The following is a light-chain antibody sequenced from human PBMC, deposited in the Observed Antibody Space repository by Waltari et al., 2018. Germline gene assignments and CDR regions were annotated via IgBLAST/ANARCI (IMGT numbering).Light chain of an antibody. CDR2: DVS. CDR1: SSDIGGHHY. J-gene: IGLJ1*01. Sequence: QSALTQPASVSGSPGQSITLPCTGTSSDIGGHHYVSWYQQHPGKAPKLMIYDVSKRFSGISNRFSGSKSANTASLTISGLQAEDEADYYCSAYTSSSSRVFGTGTRVTVL. V-gene: IGLV2-14*03. CDR3: SAYTSSSSRV.